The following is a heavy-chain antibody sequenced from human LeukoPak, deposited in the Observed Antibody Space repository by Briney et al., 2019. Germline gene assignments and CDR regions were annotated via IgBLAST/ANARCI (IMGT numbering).Heavy chain of an antibody. V-gene: IGHV3-23*01. J-gene: IGHJ3*02. CDR2: ISGSGGST. CDR3: AKGRGRLELQDAFDI. CDR1: GFTFSSYA. Sequence: PGGSLRLSCAASGFTFSSYAMSWVRQAPGKGLEWVSAISGSGGSTYCADSVKGRFTISRDNSKNTLYLQMNSLRAEDTAVYYCAKGRGRLELQDAFDIWGQGTMVTVSS. D-gene: IGHD1-7*01.